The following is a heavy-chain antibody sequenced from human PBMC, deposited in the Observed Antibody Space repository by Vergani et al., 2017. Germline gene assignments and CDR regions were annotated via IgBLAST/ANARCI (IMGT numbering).Heavy chain of an antibody. CDR1: GYSFTSYW. D-gene: IGHD6-13*01. J-gene: IGHJ4*02. V-gene: IGHV5-10-1*03. Sequence: EVQLVQSGAEVKKPGESLRISCKGSGYSFTSYWISWVRQMPGKGLEWMGRIDPSDSYTNYSPSFQGHVTISADKSISTAYLPWSSLKASDTAMYYCARSTAWGGPHPIAAAGIGGDYWGQGTLVTVSS. CDR2: IDPSDSYT. CDR3: ARSTAWGGPHPIAAAGIGGDY.